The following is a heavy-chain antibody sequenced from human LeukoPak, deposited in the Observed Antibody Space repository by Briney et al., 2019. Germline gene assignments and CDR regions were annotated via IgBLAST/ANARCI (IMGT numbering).Heavy chain of an antibody. CDR2: IKQDGSQT. V-gene: IGHV3-7*01. Sequence: PGGSLRLSCAASGFTSSTYWMSWVRQPPGKGLEWVASIKQDGSQTYYVDSVKGRFTLSRDDAKNSLYLQMNSLRADDTSVYYCARDRDSRWDFDLWGRGTLVTVSS. CDR1: GFTSSTYW. J-gene: IGHJ2*01. D-gene: IGHD3-22*01. CDR3: ARDRDSRWDFDL.